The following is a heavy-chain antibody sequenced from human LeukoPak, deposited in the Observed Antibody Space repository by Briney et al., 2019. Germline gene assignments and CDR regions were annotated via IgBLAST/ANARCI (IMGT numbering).Heavy chain of an antibody. CDR2: IKQDGSEK. Sequence: CLRXXCAASGFTFSSYWMSWVRQAPGKGVEGVADIKQDGSEKYYVDSAKGGFTISRDNDKNSLYMQMKSVRGEDTAVYYCVKVDTWGQGTLVTVSS. CDR1: GFTFSSYW. V-gene: IGHV3-7*01. J-gene: IGHJ4*02. CDR3: VKVDT. D-gene: IGHD5-18*01.